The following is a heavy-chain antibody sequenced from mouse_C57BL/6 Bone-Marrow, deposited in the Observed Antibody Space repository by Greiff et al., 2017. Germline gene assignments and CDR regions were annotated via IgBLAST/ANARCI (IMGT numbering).Heavy chain of an antibody. J-gene: IGHJ2*01. CDR1: GYTFTSYG. D-gene: IGHD1-1*01. V-gene: IGHV1-81*01. CDR3: ARRGVLLPGPFDY. CDR2: IYPRSGNT. Sequence: QVHVKQSGAELARPGASVKLSCKASGYTFTSYGISWVKQRTGQGLEWIGEIYPRSGNTYYNEKFKGKATLTADKSSSTAYMELRSLTSEDSAVYFCARRGVLLPGPFDYCGQGTTLTVSS.